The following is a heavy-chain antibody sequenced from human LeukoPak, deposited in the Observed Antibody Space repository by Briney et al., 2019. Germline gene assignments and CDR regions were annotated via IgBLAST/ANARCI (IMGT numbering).Heavy chain of an antibody. V-gene: IGHV3-23*01. CDR2: ISGTGGST. Sequence: PGGSLRLSCAASGFTFSSYAMSWVRQAPGKGLEWVSAISGTGGSTYYADFVKGRFTISRDNSKNTLYLQMNSLRAEDTALYHCAKDTRRAYYDSSGSFLGNWGQGTLVTVSS. CDR1: GFTFSSYA. D-gene: IGHD3-22*01. CDR3: AKDTRRAYYDSSGSFLGN. J-gene: IGHJ1*01.